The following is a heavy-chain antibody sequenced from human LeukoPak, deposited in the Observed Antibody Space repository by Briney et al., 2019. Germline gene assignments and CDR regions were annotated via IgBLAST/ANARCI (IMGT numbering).Heavy chain of an antibody. J-gene: IGHJ4*02. D-gene: IGHD5-18*01. CDR3: AAGYSYGEIDY. CDR1: GGSFSGYY. Sequence: SETLSLICAVYGGSFSGYYWSWIRQPPGKGLEWIGEINHSGSTNYNPSLKSRVTISVDTSKNQFSLKLSSVTAADTAVYYCAAGYSYGEIDYWGQGTLVTVSS. V-gene: IGHV4-34*01. CDR2: INHSGST.